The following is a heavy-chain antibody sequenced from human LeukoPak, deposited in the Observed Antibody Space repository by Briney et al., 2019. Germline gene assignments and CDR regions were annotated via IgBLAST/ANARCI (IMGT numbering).Heavy chain of an antibody. V-gene: IGHV4-39*01. CDR3: ATPGRIAVAGQFDY. D-gene: IGHD6-19*01. J-gene: IGHJ4*03. CDR2: IYFGGST. Sequence: ETLSLTCSVSGGSISDSTYYWAWIRQPPGKGLEWIGYIYFGGSTYYNPSLKSRVTISVDTSENQYSLKVNSVTAADTAIYYCATPGRIAVAGQFDYWGHGMMVSLS. CDR1: GGSISDSTYY.